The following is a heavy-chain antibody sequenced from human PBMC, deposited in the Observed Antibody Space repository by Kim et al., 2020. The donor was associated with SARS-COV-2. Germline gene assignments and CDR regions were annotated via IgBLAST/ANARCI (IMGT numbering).Heavy chain of an antibody. V-gene: IGHV3-30-3*01. CDR3: ATLRTGYSSGWSTSQFDY. CDR1: GFTFSSYA. J-gene: IGHJ4*02. Sequence: GGSLRLSCAASGFTFSSYAMHWVRQAPGKGLEWVAVISYDGSNKYYPDSVKGRFTISRDNSKNTLYLQMNSLRVEDTAVYYCATLRTGYSSGWSTSQFDYWGQGTLVTVSS. D-gene: IGHD6-19*01. CDR2: ISYDGSNK.